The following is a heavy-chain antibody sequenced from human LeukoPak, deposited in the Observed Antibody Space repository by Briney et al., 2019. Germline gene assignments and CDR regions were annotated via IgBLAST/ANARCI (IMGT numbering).Heavy chain of an antibody. J-gene: IGHJ6*02. CDR3: ARLNQNYYCGMDV. Sequence: GGSLRLSCAASGFTVSSSYISWVRQAPGKGLEWVSVIYSGGSTDYADSVKGRFTISRHNSNNTLFLQMNSLRPEDTAVYYCARLNQNYYCGMDVWGQGTTVTVSS. CDR2: IYSGGST. CDR1: GFTVSSSY. V-gene: IGHV3-53*04.